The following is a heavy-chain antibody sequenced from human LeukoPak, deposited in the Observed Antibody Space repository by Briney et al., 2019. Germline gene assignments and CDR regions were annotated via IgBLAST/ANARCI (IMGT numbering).Heavy chain of an antibody. J-gene: IGHJ4*02. Sequence: PGESLKISCEGSGYTFTNFWIGWVRQMPGKGLEWMGIVSPSDSDTRYSPSFQGQVTISADKSITTAYLQWSSLKASDTATCYCVRQPRVHTPDFWGQGTLVTVSS. CDR1: GYTFTNFW. V-gene: IGHV5-51*01. CDR2: VSPSDSDT. D-gene: IGHD1-1*01. CDR3: VRQPRVHTPDF.